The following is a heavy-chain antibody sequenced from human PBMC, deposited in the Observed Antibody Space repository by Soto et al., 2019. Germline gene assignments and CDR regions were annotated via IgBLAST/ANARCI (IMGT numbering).Heavy chain of an antibody. CDR2: ISGSGGTT. V-gene: IGHV3-23*01. Sequence: LQLQESGPGLVKPSETLSLTCTVSGGSISSSDFYWGWLRQTPGQGLDWVSAISGSGGTTYYADSVKGRFTISRDNSKNTLFLQMNSLRAEDAAVYYCAKFFVETGSNRGWPWSFHYWGQGTLVTVSS. J-gene: IGHJ4*02. CDR1: GGSISSSD. D-gene: IGHD6-19*01. CDR3: AKFFVETGSNRGWPWSFHY.